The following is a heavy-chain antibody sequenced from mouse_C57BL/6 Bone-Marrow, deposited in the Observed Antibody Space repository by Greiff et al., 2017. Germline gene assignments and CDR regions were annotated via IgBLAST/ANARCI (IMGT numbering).Heavy chain of an antibody. CDR1: GFTFSDAG. D-gene: IGHD3-3*01. V-gene: IGHV6-6*01. J-gene: IGHJ2*01. CDR3: TAAAFYFDY. Sequence: EVMLVESGGGLVQPGGSMTLSCAASGFTFSDAGMDWVRQSPEKGLEWVAEIRNKANNQATYYAESVKGRFTISRDDSKGSVYLQMNSLSAEDTGFYYCTAAAFYFDYWGQGTTLTVSS. CDR2: IRNKANNQAT.